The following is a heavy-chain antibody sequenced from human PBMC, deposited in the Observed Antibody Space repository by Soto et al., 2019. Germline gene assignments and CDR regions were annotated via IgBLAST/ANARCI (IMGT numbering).Heavy chain of an antibody. CDR2: IYYSGTT. V-gene: IGHV4-59*08. J-gene: IGHJ4*02. Sequence: SETLSLTCTVSGGSISSYYWSWIRQPPGKGLEWIGYIYYSGTTNYNPSLKSRVTISADTSKNQFSLKLNSMTAADTAVYYCARLGPYYYGSGSYYKALDYWGQGTLVTVSS. D-gene: IGHD3-10*01. CDR1: GGSISSYY. CDR3: ARLGPYYYGSGSYYKALDY.